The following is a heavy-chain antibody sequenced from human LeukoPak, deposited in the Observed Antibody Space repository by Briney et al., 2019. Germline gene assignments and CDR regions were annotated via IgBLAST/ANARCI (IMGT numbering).Heavy chain of an antibody. J-gene: IGHJ3*02. CDR1: GFTFSDHY. Sequence: GGSLRLSCAASGFTFSDHYMDWVRNAPGKGLKWVSSISSSNTYIYYTDSVNGRFTISRDNAKNSLYLQMNSLRAEDTAVYYCARDCGGDCYSLDAFDIWGQGTMVTVSS. CDR3: ARDCGGDCYSLDAFDI. V-gene: IGHV3-69-1*01. CDR2: ISSSNTYI. D-gene: IGHD2-21*02.